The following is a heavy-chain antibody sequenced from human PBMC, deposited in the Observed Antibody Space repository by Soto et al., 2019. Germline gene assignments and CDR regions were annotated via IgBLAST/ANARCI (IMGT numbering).Heavy chain of an antibody. Sequence: ASVKVSCKVSGYTLTELSMHWVRQGTGQGLEWMGWMNPNSGNGGYAQKFQGRVTMTRDTSTSTAYMELSSLTSDDTAIYYCARMATSGTLNWFDPWGQGTLVTVSS. CDR3: ARMATSGTLNWFDP. CDR1: GYTLTELS. CDR2: MNPNSGNG. J-gene: IGHJ5*02. V-gene: IGHV1-8*01.